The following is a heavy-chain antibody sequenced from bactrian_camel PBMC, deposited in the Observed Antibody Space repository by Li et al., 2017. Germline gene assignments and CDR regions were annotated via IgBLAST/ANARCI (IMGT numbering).Heavy chain of an antibody. Sequence: QLVESGGGSVQVGGSLRLSCEASGLATSRNMDCMAWFRQAPGEKREGVACVDTYGHPTYSDSVKGRFTISRDNATNTLYLQMNSLKPEDTAMYYCVADYPLCSATATLPGLLPTYWGQGTQVTVS. J-gene: IGHJ4*01. D-gene: IGHD1*01. CDR3: VADYPLCSATATLPGLLPTY. V-gene: IGHV3S53*01. CDR2: VDTYGHP. CDR1: GLATSRNMDC.